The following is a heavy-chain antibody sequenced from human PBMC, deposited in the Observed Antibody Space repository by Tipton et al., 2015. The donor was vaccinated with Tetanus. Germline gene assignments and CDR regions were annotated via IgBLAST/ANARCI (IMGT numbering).Heavy chain of an antibody. V-gene: IGHV4-34*01. CDR2: INYDGST. J-gene: IGHJ6*02. CDR1: GGTFNNYF. Sequence: TLSLTRAVYGGTFNNYFWTWIRQPPGKGLEWIGEINYDGSTNYSPSLKSRVTLSLDTTKKQVSLKLSSVTAADTAVYYCARGDYYGSGTYDVWGQGTTVTVPS. CDR3: ARGDYYGSGTYDV. D-gene: IGHD3-10*01.